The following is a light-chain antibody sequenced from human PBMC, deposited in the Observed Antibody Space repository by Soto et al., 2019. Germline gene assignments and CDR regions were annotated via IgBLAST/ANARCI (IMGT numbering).Light chain of an antibody. CDR1: SSDVGGYNY. J-gene: IGLJ1*01. Sequence: QSALTQPASVSGSPGQSITISCTGTSSDVGGYNYVSWYQQYPGKAPKLMIYEVSNRPSGVSNRFSGSKSGNTASLVISGLQAEDEADYYCNSYTSTSTYVFGTGTKLTVL. CDR3: NSYTSTSTYV. CDR2: EVS. V-gene: IGLV2-14*01.